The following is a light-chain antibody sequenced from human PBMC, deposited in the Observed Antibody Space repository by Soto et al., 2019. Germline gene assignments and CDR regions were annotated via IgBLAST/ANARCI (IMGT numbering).Light chain of an antibody. J-gene: IGLJ1*01. Sequence: QSVLTQPRSVSESPGQSVTISCSGTSSDVGGYNYVSWYQQHPGKAPKLMIYDVSKRPSGVPDRFSGSKSGNTASLTISRLQAEDEADYYCCSFAGSSYVFGTGTKLTVL. V-gene: IGLV2-11*01. CDR2: DVS. CDR1: SSDVGGYNY. CDR3: CSFAGSSYV.